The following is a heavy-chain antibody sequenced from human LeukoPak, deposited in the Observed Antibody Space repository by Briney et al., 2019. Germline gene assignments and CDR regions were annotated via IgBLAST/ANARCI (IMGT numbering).Heavy chain of an antibody. CDR1: GFTFSDYY. J-gene: IGHJ6*02. D-gene: IGHD2-15*01. CDR3: ARDADVDCSGGSCYSQFYYYYYGMDV. V-gene: IGHV3-11*01. Sequence: PGGSLRLSCAASGFTFSDYYMSWIRQAPGKGLEWVSYMSSSGSTIYYADSVKGRFTISRDNAKNSLYLQMNSLRAEDTAVYYCARDADVDCSGGSCYSQFYYYYYGMDVWGQGTTVTVSS. CDR2: MSSSGSTI.